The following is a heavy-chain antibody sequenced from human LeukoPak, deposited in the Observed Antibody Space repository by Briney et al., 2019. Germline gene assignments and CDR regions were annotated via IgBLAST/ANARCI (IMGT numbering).Heavy chain of an antibody. D-gene: IGHD6-13*01. CDR2: INSDGSST. Sequence: GGSLRLSCAASGFTFSSYWMHWVRQAPGKGLVWVSRINSDGSSTSYADSVKGRFTISRDNAKNTLYLQMNSLRAEDTAMYYCARDILAVSGTGCFDSWGREPWSPSPQ. V-gene: IGHV3-74*01. CDR3: ARDILAVSGTGCFDS. CDR1: GFTFSSYW. J-gene: IGHJ4*02.